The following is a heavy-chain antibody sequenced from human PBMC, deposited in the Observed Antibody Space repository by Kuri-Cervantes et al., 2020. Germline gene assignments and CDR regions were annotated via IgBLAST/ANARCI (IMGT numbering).Heavy chain of an antibody. CDR3: AKGGVGVTRYDY. D-gene: IGHD3-16*01. CDR1: GYTLSGYY. V-gene: IGHV1-2*04. CDR2: IDPNSGGT. J-gene: IGHJ4*02. Sequence: ASVKVSCKASGYTLSGYYMHWVRQAPGQGLEWMGWIDPNSGGTDYAQKFQGWVTMTRDTSISTAYMELSRLRSDDTAVYYCAKGGVGVTRYDYWGQGTLVTVSS.